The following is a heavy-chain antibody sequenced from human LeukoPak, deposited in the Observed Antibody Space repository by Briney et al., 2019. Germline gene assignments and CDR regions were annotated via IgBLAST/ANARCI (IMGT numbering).Heavy chain of an antibody. Sequence: GGSLRLPCAASGFTFSSYAMSWVRQAPGKGLEWVSAISGSGASTYYADSVKGRFTISRDNSKNTLYLQLNSLRAEDTAVYYCAKDRAYRRSWYRGEDYWGQGTLVPVFS. CDR2: ISGSGAST. CDR1: GFTFSSYA. D-gene: IGHD6-13*01. J-gene: IGHJ4*02. CDR3: AKDRAYRRSWYRGEDY. V-gene: IGHV3-23*01.